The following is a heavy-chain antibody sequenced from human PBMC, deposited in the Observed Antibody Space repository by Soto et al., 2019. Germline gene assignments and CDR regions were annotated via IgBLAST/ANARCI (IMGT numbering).Heavy chain of an antibody. CDR2: IYYSGST. CDR1: GGAISRYY. Sequence: SEALSVTWAVWGGAISRYYWCWIRQPPGKGMEWIGYIYYSGSTNYNPSLTSRVTISVDTSKNQFSLKLSSVTAADTAVYYCARVYAYYFDYWGQGTLVTVS. J-gene: IGHJ4*02. D-gene: IGHD2-8*01. V-gene: IGHV4-59*01. CDR3: ARVYAYYFDY.